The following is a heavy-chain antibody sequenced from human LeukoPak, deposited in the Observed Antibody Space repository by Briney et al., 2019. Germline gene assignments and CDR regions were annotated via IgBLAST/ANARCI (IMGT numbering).Heavy chain of an antibody. CDR2: IYYSGST. CDR3: ARHCSSGSIYFDY. CDR1: GGSISSYY. Sequence: SETLSLTCTVSGGSISSYYWSWIRQPPGKGLEWIGSIYYSGSTYYNPSLKSRVTISVDTSKNQFSLKLSSVTAADTAVYYCARHCSSGSIYFDYWGQGTLVTVSS. J-gene: IGHJ4*02. V-gene: IGHV4-39*01. D-gene: IGHD6-19*01.